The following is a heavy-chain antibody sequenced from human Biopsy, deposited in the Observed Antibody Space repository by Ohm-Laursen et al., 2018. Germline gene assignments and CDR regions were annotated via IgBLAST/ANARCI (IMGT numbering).Heavy chain of an antibody. CDR1: GFSFSDNY. J-gene: IGHJ3*01. CDR2: IYYRGNT. CDR3: ARRLPLRGYAFDV. V-gene: IGHV4-59*08. D-gene: IGHD3-10*01. Sequence: LRLSCSASGFSFSDNYMDWVRQAPGKGLEWIGNIYYRGNTNYSPSLKSRITISLDTAKNHFSLKLNSVTATDTAVYYCARRLPLRGYAFDVWGQGTLVTVSS.